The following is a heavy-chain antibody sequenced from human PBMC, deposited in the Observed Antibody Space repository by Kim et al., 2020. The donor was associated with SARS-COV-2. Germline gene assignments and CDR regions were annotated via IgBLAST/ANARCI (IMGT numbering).Heavy chain of an antibody. D-gene: IGHD3-16*01. CDR3: AKDNSYFMITFCGDSGGMDV. V-gene: IGHV3-30*02. J-gene: IGHJ6*02. Sequence: GRFTISRDNSKNTLYLQMDSLRPEDTAVYYCAKDNSYFMITFCGDSGGMDVWGQGTTVTVSS.